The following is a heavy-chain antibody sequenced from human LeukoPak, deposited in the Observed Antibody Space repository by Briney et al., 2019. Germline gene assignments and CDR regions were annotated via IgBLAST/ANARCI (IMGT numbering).Heavy chain of an antibody. J-gene: IGHJ4*02. D-gene: IGHD3-22*01. CDR1: GFTFSSYW. Sequence: GGSLRLSCAASGFTFSSYWMSWVRQAPGKGLEWVANIKQDGSEKYYVDSVKGRFTISRDNAKNSLYLQMNSLRAEDTAVYYCARSHSSGYYYPASGGDYWGQGTLVTVSS. V-gene: IGHV3-7*01. CDR2: IKQDGSEK. CDR3: ARSHSSGYYYPASGGDY.